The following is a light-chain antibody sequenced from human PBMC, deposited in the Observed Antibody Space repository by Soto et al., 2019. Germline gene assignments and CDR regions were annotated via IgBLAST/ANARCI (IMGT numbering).Light chain of an antibody. CDR3: QQYNSYPLT. CDR1: QSISSW. V-gene: IGKV1-5*01. Sequence: DIQMTQSPSTLAASVGDRVTITCRASQSISSWLAWYQQKPGKAPKVLIHDASGLESGVPSRFSGSGSWTDFTLTISSLQPDDFSTYYCQQYNSYPLTFGGGTRVEIK. J-gene: IGKJ4*01. CDR2: DAS.